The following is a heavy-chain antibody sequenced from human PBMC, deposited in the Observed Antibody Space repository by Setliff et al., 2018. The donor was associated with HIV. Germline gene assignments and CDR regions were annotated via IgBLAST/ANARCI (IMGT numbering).Heavy chain of an antibody. D-gene: IGHD6-13*01. V-gene: IGHV4-34*01. CDR1: GGSIWNYY. CDR2: INHSGST. J-gene: IGHJ1*01. Sequence: PSETLSLTCTVSGGSIWNYYWSWIRQPPGKGLEWLGEINHSGSTNYNPSLKSRVTISVDTSKNQFSLKLSSVTAADTALYYCASYSSSWTSFQHWGQGTLVTVSS. CDR3: ASYSSSWTSFQH.